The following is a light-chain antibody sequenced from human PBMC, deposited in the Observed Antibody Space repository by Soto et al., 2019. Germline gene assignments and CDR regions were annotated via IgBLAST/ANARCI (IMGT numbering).Light chain of an antibody. J-gene: IGKJ1*01. V-gene: IGKV1-27*01. CDR1: QGIIDY. CDR2: AAS. Sequence: DIQMTQSPSSLSASVGDTVTITCRASQGIIDYLAWYQQRPGIVPRLLIYAASTLHTGVPSRFSGSGAGTDFTLAISSLQPEDVASSYCQKYDTAPQSFGPGTKVEIK. CDR3: QKYDTAPQS.